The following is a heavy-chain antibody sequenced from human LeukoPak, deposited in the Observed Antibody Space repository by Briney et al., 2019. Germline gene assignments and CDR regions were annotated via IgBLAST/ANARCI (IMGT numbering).Heavy chain of an antibody. CDR1: GFIFDDYG. V-gene: IGHV3-20*04. J-gene: IGHJ6*03. D-gene: IGHD3-10*01. CDR2: INWNGGRT. Sequence: GGSLRLSCADSGFIFDDYGMSWVRQAPGKGLEWVSGINWNGGRTDYADSVKGRFTISRDNAKNSLHLQMNSLRAEDTALYYCARDTHGSATYYYYYYMDVWGKGTTVTVSS. CDR3: ARDTHGSATYYYYYYMDV.